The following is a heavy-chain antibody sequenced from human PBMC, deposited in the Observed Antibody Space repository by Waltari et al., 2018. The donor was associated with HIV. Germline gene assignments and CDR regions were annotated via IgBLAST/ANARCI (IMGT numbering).Heavy chain of an antibody. CDR3: ARERGGYDILTGYWEVDV. D-gene: IGHD3-9*01. CDR2: IYHSGST. J-gene: IGHJ6*02. CDR1: DYSISSGYY. Sequence: QVQLQESGPGLVKPSETLSLTCAVSDYSISSGYYCGWIRQPPGKGLEWIGSIYHSGSTYYNPSLKSRVTISVDTSKNQFSLKLSSVTAADTAVYYCARERGGYDILTGYWEVDVWGQGTTVTVSS. V-gene: IGHV4-38-2*02.